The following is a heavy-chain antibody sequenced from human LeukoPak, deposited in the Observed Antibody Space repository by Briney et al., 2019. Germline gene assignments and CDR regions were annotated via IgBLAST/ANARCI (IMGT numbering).Heavy chain of an antibody. J-gene: IGHJ4*02. V-gene: IGHV1-8*01. CDR2: MNPNSGNT. CDR3: ARIAAAGNRRLNY. CDR1: GYTFTSYD. Sequence: ASVKVSCKASGYTFTSYDINWVRQATGQGLEWMGWMNPNSGNTGYAQKFQGRIIVSRNTSISTAYMEISSLATGEKAIYYCARIAAAGNRRLNYWGQGTLVTVAS. D-gene: IGHD6-13*01.